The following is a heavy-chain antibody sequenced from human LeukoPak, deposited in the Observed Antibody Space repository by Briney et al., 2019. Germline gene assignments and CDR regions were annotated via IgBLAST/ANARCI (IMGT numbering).Heavy chain of an antibody. CDR3: AKVYGFWSGFDY. D-gene: IGHD3-3*01. J-gene: IGHJ4*02. CDR2: ISYDGSNK. CDR1: GFTFSSYG. V-gene: IGHV3-30*18. Sequence: PGRPLRLSCAASGFTFSSYGMHWVRQAPGKGLEWVAVISYDGSNKYYADSVKGRFTISRDNSKNTLYLQMNSLRAEDTAVYYCAKVYGFWSGFDYWGQGTLVTVSS.